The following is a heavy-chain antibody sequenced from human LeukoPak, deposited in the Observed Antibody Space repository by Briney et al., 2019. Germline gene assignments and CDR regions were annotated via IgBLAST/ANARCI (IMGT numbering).Heavy chain of an antibody. Sequence: GGSLRLSCAASGFTFSSYNMNWVRQAPGKGLEWVSYISSSSSAMYYADSVKGRFTISRDNAKNSLYLQMNSLRAEDTAVYYCARGIAAAGRSYSFDYWGQGTLVTVSS. J-gene: IGHJ4*02. V-gene: IGHV3-48*04. CDR2: ISSSSSAM. D-gene: IGHD6-13*01. CDR1: GFTFSSYN. CDR3: ARGIAAAGRSYSFDY.